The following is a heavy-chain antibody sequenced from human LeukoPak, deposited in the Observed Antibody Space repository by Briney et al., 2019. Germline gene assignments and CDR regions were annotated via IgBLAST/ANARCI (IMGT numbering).Heavy chain of an antibody. J-gene: IGHJ4*02. Sequence: SETLSLTSTVSGGSFSTYCWSWIRQSPGKGLEWIGFVYYSGSTKDNPSLTSRVTMSIDTSKNQFSLKLSSVTAADTAVYFCARGFGTYSDYYFDSWGQGTLVTVSS. CDR2: VYYSGST. D-gene: IGHD1-7*01. CDR3: ARGFGTYSDYYFDS. CDR1: GGSFSTYC. V-gene: IGHV4-59*13.